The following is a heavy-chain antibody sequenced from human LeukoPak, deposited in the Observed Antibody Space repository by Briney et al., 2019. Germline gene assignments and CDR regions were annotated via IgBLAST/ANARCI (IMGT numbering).Heavy chain of an antibody. Sequence: GGSLRLSCAASGFTFSNYGMHWVRQAPGKGLEWVAFIRYDGSNKYYADSVKGRFTVSRDNSKNTLYPQMNSLRAEDTAVFHCAKDRYGSGCHTDYWGQGTLVTVSS. CDR2: IRYDGSNK. CDR1: GFTFSNYG. D-gene: IGHD3-10*01. V-gene: IGHV3-30*02. CDR3: AKDRYGSGCHTDY. J-gene: IGHJ4*02.